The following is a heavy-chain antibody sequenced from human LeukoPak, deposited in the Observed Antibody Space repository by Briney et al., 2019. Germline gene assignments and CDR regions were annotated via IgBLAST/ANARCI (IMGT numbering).Heavy chain of an antibody. J-gene: IGHJ3*02. CDR1: GGSISSYY. Sequence: SELLSLTCPISGGSISSYYSGWIRQPPGKGLEWIGYIYYSGSTTYNPSLKSRVTISVDTSKNQFSLKLSSVTAADTAVYYCARDYYDSSGYFDAFDIWGQGTMVTVSS. V-gene: IGHV4-59*01. CDR2: IYYSGST. CDR3: ARDYYDSSGYFDAFDI. D-gene: IGHD3-22*01.